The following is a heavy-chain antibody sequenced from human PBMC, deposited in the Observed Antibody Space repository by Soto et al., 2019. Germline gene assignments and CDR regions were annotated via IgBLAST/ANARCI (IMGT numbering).Heavy chain of an antibody. CDR1: GFTFSSYA. Sequence: GGSLRLSCAASGFTFSSYAMHWVRQAPGKGLEWVAVISYDVSNKYYADSVKGRFTISRDNSKNTLYLQMNSLRAEDTAVYYCARVSRSSRYDRLWDDYWGQGTLVSVST. CDR2: ISYDVSNK. J-gene: IGHJ4*02. CDR3: ARVSRSSRYDRLWDDY. V-gene: IGHV3-30-3*01. D-gene: IGHD5-12*01.